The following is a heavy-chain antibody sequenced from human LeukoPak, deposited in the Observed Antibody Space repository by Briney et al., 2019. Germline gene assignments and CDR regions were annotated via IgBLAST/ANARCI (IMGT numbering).Heavy chain of an antibody. V-gene: IGHV3-30*02. CDR3: AKDHEEHILANHFDY. J-gene: IGHJ4*02. D-gene: IGHD3-9*01. CDR2: IRYDGSNK. CDR1: GFTFSKYG. Sequence: QPGGSLRLSCAASGFTFSKYGMHWVRQAPGKGREWVAFIRYDGSNKDYGDSVRGRFTISRDNSKKTLYLQMNSLSGEDTAVYYCAKDHEEHILANHFDYRGPGNLVTVSP.